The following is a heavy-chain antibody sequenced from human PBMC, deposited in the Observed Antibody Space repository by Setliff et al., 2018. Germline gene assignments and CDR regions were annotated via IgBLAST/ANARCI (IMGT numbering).Heavy chain of an antibody. CDR1: GASIRNFY. Sequence: SETLSLTCNVSGASIRNFYWGWFRQPAGKELEWIGQIYTSWSTNYNPSLKSRVTISLDTSKNQFSLKLSSVTAADTAVYYCVRMSGFLYMDVWGKGTTVTVSS. J-gene: IGHJ6*03. CDR3: VRMSGFLYMDV. CDR2: IYTSWST. D-gene: IGHD3-3*01. V-gene: IGHV4-4*07.